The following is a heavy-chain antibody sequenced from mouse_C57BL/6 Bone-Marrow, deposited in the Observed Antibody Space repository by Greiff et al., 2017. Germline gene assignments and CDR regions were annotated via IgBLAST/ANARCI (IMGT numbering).Heavy chain of an antibody. CDR3: ARVSFAY. CDR1: VYTSTSYD. CDR2: IYPRDGST. Sequence: QVQLKESGPELAKPGASVRFSSKTSVYTSTSYDTNWVKQRCGQGLEWMGWIYPRDGSTKYNEKFKGKATLTLDTSSSTAYMELHSLTSVDSAVYFCARVSFAYWGHGTLVTVSA. V-gene: IGHV1-85*01. J-gene: IGHJ3*01.